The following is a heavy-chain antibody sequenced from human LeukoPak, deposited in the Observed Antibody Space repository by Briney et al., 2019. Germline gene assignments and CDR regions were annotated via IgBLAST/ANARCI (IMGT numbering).Heavy chain of an antibody. D-gene: IGHD2-2*01. V-gene: IGHV3-74*01. CDR3: ARTEYCSPTSCKYASF. J-gene: IGHJ3*01. Sequence: GGSLRLSCAASGFTFSSNWVHWVRQAPGKGLVWVSQINSDGSSTNYADSVKGRFTISRDNAKNTLYLQMNSLRAEDTAVYYCARTEYCSPTSCKYASFWGQGTMVTVSS. CDR1: GFTFSSNW. CDR2: INSDGSST.